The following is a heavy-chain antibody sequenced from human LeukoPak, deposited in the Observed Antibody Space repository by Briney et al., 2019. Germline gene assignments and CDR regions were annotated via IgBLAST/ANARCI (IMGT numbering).Heavy chain of an antibody. Sequence: PGGSLRLSCAASGFTFSSYAMSWVRQAPGKGLEWVSAISGSGGSTYYADSVKGRFTISRDNSKNTLYLQMNSPRAEDTAVYYCAKVFRNYGDYFDYWGQGTLVTVSS. CDR1: GFTFSSYA. V-gene: IGHV3-23*01. D-gene: IGHD4-17*01. CDR2: ISGSGGST. CDR3: AKVFRNYGDYFDY. J-gene: IGHJ4*02.